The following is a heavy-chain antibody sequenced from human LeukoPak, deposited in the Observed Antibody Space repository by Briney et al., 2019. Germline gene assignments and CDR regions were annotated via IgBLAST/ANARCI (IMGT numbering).Heavy chain of an antibody. D-gene: IGHD2-21*02. CDR1: GGSFSGYY. CDR2: INHSGST. Sequence: PSETLSLTCAVYGGSFSGYYWSWIRQPPGKGLEWIGEINHSGSTNYNPSLKSRVTISVDTSKNQFSLKLSSVTAADTAVYYCARSSAYCGGDCQPNFDYWGQGTLVTVSS. J-gene: IGHJ4*02. CDR3: ARSSAYCGGDCQPNFDY. V-gene: IGHV4-34*01.